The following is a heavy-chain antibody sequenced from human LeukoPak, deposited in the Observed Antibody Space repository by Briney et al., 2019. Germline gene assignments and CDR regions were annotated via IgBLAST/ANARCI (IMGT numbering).Heavy chain of an antibody. CDR3: AKGAYYHGSGRYFDY. V-gene: IGHV3-23*01. CDR1: GFTFSSYA. J-gene: IGHJ4*02. CDR2: ISGSGGAT. D-gene: IGHD3-10*01. Sequence: GGSLRLSCAASGFTFSSYAMNWDRQAPGKGLEWVSAISGSGGATYYADSAKGRFTMSRDNSKNTLYLQMNSLRAEDTAVYYCAKGAYYHGSGRYFDYWGQGTLVTVSS.